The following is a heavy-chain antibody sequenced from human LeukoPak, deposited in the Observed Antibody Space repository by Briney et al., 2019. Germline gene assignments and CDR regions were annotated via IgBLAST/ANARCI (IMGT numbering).Heavy chain of an antibody. V-gene: IGHV1-18*01. J-gene: IGHJ4*02. CDR1: GYTFTSYG. CDR2: ISVYNDNT. CDR3: ARDPPVIVGNYYFDY. D-gene: IGHD2-21*01. Sequence: ASVKVSCKASGYTFTSYGVSWVRQAPGQGLEWMGWISVYNDNTNYAQKFQGRVTMTRDTSISTAYMELSRLRSDDTAVYYCARDPPVIVGNYYFDYWGQGTLVTVSS.